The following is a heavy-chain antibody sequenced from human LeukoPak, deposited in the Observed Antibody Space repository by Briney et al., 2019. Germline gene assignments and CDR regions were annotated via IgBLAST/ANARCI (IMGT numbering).Heavy chain of an antibody. Sequence: GGSLRLSCAASGFTFRRYAMSWVRQAPGKGLEWVSAISGSGTGTYYADSVKGRFTISRDNSKNTLYLQMNSLRAEDTAVYCCANIEYCSSTSCLPEDYWGQGTLVTVSS. CDR2: ISGSGTGT. CDR1: GFTFRRYA. D-gene: IGHD2-2*01. V-gene: IGHV3-23*01. J-gene: IGHJ4*02. CDR3: ANIEYCSSTSCLPEDY.